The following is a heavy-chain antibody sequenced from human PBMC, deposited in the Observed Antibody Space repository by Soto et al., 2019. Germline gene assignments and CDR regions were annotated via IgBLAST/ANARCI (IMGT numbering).Heavy chain of an antibody. CDR2: IYYSGST. CDR3: ARRPLSMFWNYLYYFDY. Sequence: QLQLQESGPGLVKPSETLSLTCTVSGGSISSSSYYWGWIRQPPGKGLERIGGIYYSGSTYYNPSLKSRVTISVDTSKNQFSLKLSSVTAADTAVYYCARRPLSMFWNYLYYFDYWGQGTLVTVSS. J-gene: IGHJ4*02. CDR1: GGSISSSSYY. D-gene: IGHD1-7*01. V-gene: IGHV4-39*01.